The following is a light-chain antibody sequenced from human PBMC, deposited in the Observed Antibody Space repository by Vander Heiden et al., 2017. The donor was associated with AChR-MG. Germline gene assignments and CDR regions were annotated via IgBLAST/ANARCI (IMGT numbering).Light chain of an antibody. CDR1: SSNIGAGYD. Sequence: QSVLTQPPSVSGAPGPRLTISCSGTSSNIGAGYDVHWYQQLPGRAPKILIFGNNDRPSGVPDRFSGSKSGASASLAITGLQLEDEADYYCQSYDRSLSVWVFGGGTKLTVL. V-gene: IGLV1-40*01. CDR2: GNN. J-gene: IGLJ3*02. CDR3: QSYDRSLSVWV.